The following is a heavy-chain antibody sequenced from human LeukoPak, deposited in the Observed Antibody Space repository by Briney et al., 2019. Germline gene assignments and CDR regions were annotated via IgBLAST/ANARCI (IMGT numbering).Heavy chain of an antibody. CDR3: ARGCTDSSGYQTWFDP. J-gene: IGHJ5*02. Sequence: GESLKISCKGSGYSFTSYWIGWVRQMPGKGLEWMGIIYPGDSDTRYSPSFQGQVTISADKSISTAYLQWSSLKASDTAMYYCARGCTDSSGYQTWFDPWGQGTLVTVSS. D-gene: IGHD3-22*01. CDR1: GYSFTSYW. CDR2: IYPGDSDT. V-gene: IGHV5-51*01.